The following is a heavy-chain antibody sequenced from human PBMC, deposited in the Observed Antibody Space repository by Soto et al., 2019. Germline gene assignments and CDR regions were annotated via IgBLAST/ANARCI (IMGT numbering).Heavy chain of an antibody. J-gene: IGHJ4*02. Sequence: SVKVSCKASGGTFSSYAISWVRQAPGQGFEWMGGIIPIFGTANYAQKFQGRVTITADESTSTAYMELSSLRSEDTAVYYCARVGTYYYDSSGPYYFDYWGQGTLVTVSS. CDR2: IIPIFGTA. V-gene: IGHV1-69*13. D-gene: IGHD3-22*01. CDR3: ARVGTYYYDSSGPYYFDY. CDR1: GGTFSSYA.